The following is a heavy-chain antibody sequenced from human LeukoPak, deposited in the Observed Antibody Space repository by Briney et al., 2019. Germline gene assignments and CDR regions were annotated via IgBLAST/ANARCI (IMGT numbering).Heavy chain of an antibody. CDR3: AGDTANVYYYYMDV. D-gene: IGHD5-18*01. CDR1: GFTVSSNY. V-gene: IGHV3-53*01. Sequence: GGSLRLSCAASGFTVSSNYMSWDRQAPGKGLEWVSVIYSGGSTYYADSVKGRFTISRDNSKNTLYLQMNSLRAEDAAVYYCAGDTANVYYYYMDVWGKGTTVTVSS. J-gene: IGHJ6*03. CDR2: IYSGGST.